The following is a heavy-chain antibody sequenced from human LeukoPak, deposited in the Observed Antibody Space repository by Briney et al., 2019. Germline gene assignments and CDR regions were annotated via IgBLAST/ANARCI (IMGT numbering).Heavy chain of an antibody. D-gene: IGHD3-22*01. V-gene: IGHV4-59*11. CDR3: ARDYYDSSGYLPFDP. Sequence: PSETLSLTCTVSGGSISSHYWSWIRQPPGKGLEWIGYIYYSGSTNYNPSLKSRVTISVDTSKNQFSLKLSSVTAADTAVYYCARDYYDSSGYLPFDPWGQGTLVIVSS. CDR1: GGSISSHY. CDR2: IYYSGST. J-gene: IGHJ5*02.